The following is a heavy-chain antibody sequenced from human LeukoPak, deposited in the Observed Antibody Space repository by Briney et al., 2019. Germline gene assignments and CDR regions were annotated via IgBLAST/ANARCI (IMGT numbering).Heavy chain of an antibody. J-gene: IGHJ4*02. Sequence: SETLSLTCTVSGGSISSDYWSWIRQSPGKGLEWIGYIYYSGTTSYNPSLKSRVTISLDTSKNQFSLKLSSVTAADTAVYYCARVGAAPGHFDHWGQGTQLTVSS. CDR2: IYYSGTT. V-gene: IGHV4-59*01. D-gene: IGHD6-13*01. CDR3: ARVGAAPGHFDH. CDR1: GGSISSDY.